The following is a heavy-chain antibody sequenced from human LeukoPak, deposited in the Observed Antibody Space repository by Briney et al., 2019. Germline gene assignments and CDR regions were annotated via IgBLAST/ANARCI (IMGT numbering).Heavy chain of an antibody. D-gene: IGHD3-3*02. CDR2: IWYDGSNK. CDR1: GFTFSGYW. V-gene: IGHV3-33*07. J-gene: IGHJ4*02. CDR3: AREGANAFQDY. Sequence: GGSLRLSCAASGFTFSGYWMAWVRQAPGRGLEWVAVIWYDGSNKYYADSVKGRFTISRDNSKNTLYLQMNSLRAEDTAVYYCAREGANAFQDYWGQGTLVTVSS.